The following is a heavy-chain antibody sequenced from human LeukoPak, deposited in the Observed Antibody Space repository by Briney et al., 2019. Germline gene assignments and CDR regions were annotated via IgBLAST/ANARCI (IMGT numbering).Heavy chain of an antibody. Sequence: GGSLRLSCVASGFTFSSYAKSWFRQAPGRGLEWVSAIDGSGGSTYYADSVKGRFTISRDNSKNTLYLQMHSLRAEDTAIYYCAKDRRLPWDYFDSWGQGTQVTVSS. J-gene: IGHJ4*02. CDR2: IDGSGGST. V-gene: IGHV3-23*01. D-gene: IGHD5-12*01. CDR1: GFTFSSYA. CDR3: AKDRRLPWDYFDS.